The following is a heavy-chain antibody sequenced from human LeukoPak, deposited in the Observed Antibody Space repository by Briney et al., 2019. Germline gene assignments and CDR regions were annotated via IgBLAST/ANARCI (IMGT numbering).Heavy chain of an antibody. CDR1: GFTFSSYS. CDR2: ISSSSSYI. CDR3: ARDLPGGRQPHDY. D-gene: IGHD3-10*01. Sequence: GGSLRLSCAASGFTFSSYSMNWVRQAPGKGLEWVSSISSSSSYIYYADSVKGRFTISRDNAKNSLYLQMNSLRAEDTAVYYCARDLPGGRQPHDYWGQGTLVTVSS. V-gene: IGHV3-21*01. J-gene: IGHJ4*02.